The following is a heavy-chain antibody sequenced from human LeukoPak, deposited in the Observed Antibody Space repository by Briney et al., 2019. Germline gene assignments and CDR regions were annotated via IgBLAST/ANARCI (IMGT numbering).Heavy chain of an antibody. CDR1: GGSVSSGSYY. J-gene: IGHJ4*02. V-gene: IGHV4-61*01. Sequence: PSETLSLTCTVSGGSVSSGSYYWSWIRQPPGNGLEWIGYIYYSGSTNYNPSLKSRVTISVDTSKNQFSLKLSSVTAADTAVYYCARDPVRASGYYFDYWGQGTLVTVSS. D-gene: IGHD3-22*01. CDR3: ARDPVRASGYYFDY. CDR2: IYYSGST.